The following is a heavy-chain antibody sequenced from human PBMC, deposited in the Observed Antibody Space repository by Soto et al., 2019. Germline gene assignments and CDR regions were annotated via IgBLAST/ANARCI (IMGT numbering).Heavy chain of an antibody. CDR3: AADPFPYDSSGPPFDY. V-gene: IGHV1-58*01. Sequence: SVKVSCKASGFTFTSSAVQWVRQARGQRLEWIGWIVVGSGNTNYAQKFQERVTITRDMSTSTAYMELSSLRSEDTAVYYCAADPFPYDSSGPPFDYWGQGTLVTVSS. J-gene: IGHJ4*02. CDR1: GFTFTSSA. D-gene: IGHD3-22*01. CDR2: IVVGSGNT.